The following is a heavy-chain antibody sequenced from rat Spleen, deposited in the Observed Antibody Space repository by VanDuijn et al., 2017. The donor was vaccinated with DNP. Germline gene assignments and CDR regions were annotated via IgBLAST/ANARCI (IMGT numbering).Heavy chain of an antibody. CDR2: IDTDGDNS. CDR3: ARQGHYSGDPNWFAH. CDR1: GFTFSSYW. J-gene: IGHJ3*01. Sequence: EVQLVETGGGLVQPGRSLKVSCVASGFTFSSYWMYWIRQTPEKGLEWVASIDTDGDNSYYLDSVKGRFTISRDNTENTVYLQMNSLRFDDTATYYCARQGHYSGDPNWFAHWGQGTLVTVSS. D-gene: IGHD1-1*01. V-gene: IGHV5-58*01.